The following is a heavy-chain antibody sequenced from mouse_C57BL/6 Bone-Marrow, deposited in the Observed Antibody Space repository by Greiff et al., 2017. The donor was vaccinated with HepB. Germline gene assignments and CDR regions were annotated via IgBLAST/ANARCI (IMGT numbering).Heavy chain of an antibody. CDR2: ISSGGDYI. V-gene: IGHV5-9-1*02. CDR1: GFTFSSYA. Sequence: EVKLVESGEGLVKPGGSLKLSCAASGFTFSSYAMSWVRQTPEKRLEWVAYISSGGDYIYYADTVKGRFTISRDNARNTLYLQMSSLKSEDTAMYYCTREGYHEGFAYWGQGTLVTVSA. J-gene: IGHJ3*01. D-gene: IGHD2-14*01. CDR3: TREGYHEGFAY.